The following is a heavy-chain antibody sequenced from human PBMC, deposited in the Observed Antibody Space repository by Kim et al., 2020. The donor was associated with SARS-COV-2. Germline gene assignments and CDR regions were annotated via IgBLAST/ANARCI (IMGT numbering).Heavy chain of an antibody. J-gene: IGHJ4*02. V-gene: IGHV3-21*01. Sequence: SLKGRFTISRHNAKTSLYLQMNSLRAEDTAVYYCARDLPSGSYRRANFDYWGQGTLVTVSS. D-gene: IGHD1-26*01. CDR3: ARDLPSGSYRRANFDY.